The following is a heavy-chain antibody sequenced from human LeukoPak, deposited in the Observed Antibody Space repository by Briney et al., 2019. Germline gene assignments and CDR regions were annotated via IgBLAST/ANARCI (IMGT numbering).Heavy chain of an antibody. CDR3: ARGRPDFWTNFYTYFLDS. V-gene: IGHV4-39*07. Sequence: PSETLSLTCTVSGGSISSSSYYWGWIRQPPGKGLEWIGSIYYSGSTNYNPSLKSRVAISLDTSKNQFSLRLSSVTAADTAIYYCARGRPDFWTNFYTYFLDSWGQGTLVTVSS. J-gene: IGHJ4*02. D-gene: IGHD3/OR15-3a*01. CDR1: GGSISSSSYY. CDR2: IYYSGST.